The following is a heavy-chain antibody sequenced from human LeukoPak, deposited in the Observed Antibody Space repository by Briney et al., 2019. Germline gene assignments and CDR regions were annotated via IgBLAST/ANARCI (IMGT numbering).Heavy chain of an antibody. J-gene: IGHJ5*02. V-gene: IGHV3-23*01. CDR3: AKDRHAPGRYCSSTTCFPFDL. CDR2: ISGTGGST. D-gene: IGHD2-2*01. Sequence: GGSLRLSCAASAFTFSSYDMSWVRQAPGKGLEWVSAISGTGGSTYYADSVKGRFTISRDYSKSTLYLQMNSLRAEDTARYYCAKDRHAPGRYCSSTTCFPFDLWGQGTLVTVSS. CDR1: AFTFSSYD.